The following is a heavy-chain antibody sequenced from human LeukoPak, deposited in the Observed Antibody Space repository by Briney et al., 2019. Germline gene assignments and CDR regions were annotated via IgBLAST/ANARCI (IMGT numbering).Heavy chain of an antibody. CDR3: ARDQWGDY. D-gene: IGHD7-27*01. Sequence: SETLSLTCTVSGYSISSGYYWGWIRQPPGKGLEWIGSIYHSGSTYYNPSLKSRVTISVDTSKNQFSLKLSSVTAADTAVYYCARDQWGDYWGQGTLVTVSS. CDR2: IYHSGST. CDR1: GYSISSGYY. J-gene: IGHJ4*02. V-gene: IGHV4-38-2*02.